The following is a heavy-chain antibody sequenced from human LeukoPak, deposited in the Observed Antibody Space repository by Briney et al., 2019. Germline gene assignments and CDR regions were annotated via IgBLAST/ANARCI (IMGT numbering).Heavy chain of an antibody. V-gene: IGHV3-43D*04. CDR3: AKDRDTFNSYYYGMDV. CDR1: GFTFDDYA. J-gene: IGHJ6*04. D-gene: IGHD3-16*01. CDR2: ISWDGGST. Sequence: PGGSLRLSCAASGFTFDDYAMHWVRQAPGKGLEWVSLISWDGGSTYYADSVKGRFTISRDNSKNSLYLQMNSLRAEDTALYYCAKDRDTFNSYYYGMDVWGKGTTVIVSS.